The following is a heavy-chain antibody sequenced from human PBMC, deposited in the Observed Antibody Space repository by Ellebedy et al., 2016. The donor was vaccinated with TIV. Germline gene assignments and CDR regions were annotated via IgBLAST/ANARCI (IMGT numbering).Heavy chain of an antibody. J-gene: IGHJ6*02. CDR3: ARMSVFETGTELYHYYGMDV. CDR2: ISDSGTT. V-gene: IGHV4-34*01. CDR1: GGSFSGNY. Sequence: ESLKISCAVYGGSFSGNYWRWIRQPPGKGLEWIGEISDSGTTSYSPYLKSRVSIVLVTSKRQFSLMMRSVTAADTAVYFCARMSVFETGTELYHYYGMDVWGQGTTVIVSS. D-gene: IGHD1-26*01.